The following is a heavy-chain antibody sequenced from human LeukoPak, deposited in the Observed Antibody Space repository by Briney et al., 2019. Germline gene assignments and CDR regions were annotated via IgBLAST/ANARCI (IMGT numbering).Heavy chain of an antibody. D-gene: IGHD5-12*01. CDR1: GFTFSSYA. Sequence: PGGSLRLSCAASGFTFSSYAMHWVRQAPGKGLEWVAVISYDGSNKYYADSVKGRFTISRDNSKNTLYLQMNSLRAEDTAVYYCARGGSGYSGYVDYWGQGTLVTVSS. J-gene: IGHJ4*02. V-gene: IGHV3-30-3*01. CDR3: ARGGSGYSGYVDY. CDR2: ISYDGSNK.